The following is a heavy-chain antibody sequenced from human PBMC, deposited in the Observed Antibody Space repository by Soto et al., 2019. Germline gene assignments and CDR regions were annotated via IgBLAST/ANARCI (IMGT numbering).Heavy chain of an antibody. CDR1: GFTFSSYS. CDR2: ISSSSSYI. V-gene: IGHV3-21*01. D-gene: IGHD2-21*02. J-gene: IGHJ4*02. Sequence: PGGSLRLSCAASGFTFSSYSMNWVRQAPGKGLEWVSSISSSSSYIYYADSVKGRFTISRDNAKNSLYLQMNSLRAEDTAVYYCARDKSGGNSPEGYWGQGTLVTVSS. CDR3: ARDKSGGNSPEGY.